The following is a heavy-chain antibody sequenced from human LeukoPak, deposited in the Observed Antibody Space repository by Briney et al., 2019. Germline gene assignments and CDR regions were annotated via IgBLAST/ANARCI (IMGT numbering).Heavy chain of an antibody. CDR1: GGSISSYY. CDR2: IYYTGST. V-gene: IGHV4-59*01. CDR3: ARGYYHDSK. Sequence: SETLSLTCTVSGGSISSYYWSWIRQPPGKGLEWIGNIYYTGSTNYNPSLRSRVTISVDTSKNQFSLKLSSVTAADTAVYYCARGYYHDSKWGQGTLVTVSS. D-gene: IGHD3-22*01. J-gene: IGHJ4*02.